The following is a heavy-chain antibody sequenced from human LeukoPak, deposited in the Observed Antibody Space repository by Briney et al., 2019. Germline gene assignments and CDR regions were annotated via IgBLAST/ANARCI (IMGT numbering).Heavy chain of an antibody. CDR1: GFTFSSYS. D-gene: IGHD6-19*01. CDR3: ARDSYSSGPNQPPEWFDP. Sequence: GGSLRLSCAASGFTFSSYSMNWVRQAPGKGLEWVSSMSSSSSYIYYADSVKGRFTISRDNAKNSLYLQMNSLRAEDTAVYYCARDSYSSGPNQPPEWFDPWGQGTLVTVSS. CDR2: MSSSSSYI. J-gene: IGHJ5*02. V-gene: IGHV3-21*01.